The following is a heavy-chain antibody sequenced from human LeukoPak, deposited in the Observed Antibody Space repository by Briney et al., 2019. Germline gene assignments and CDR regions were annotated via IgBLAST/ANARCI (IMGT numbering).Heavy chain of an antibody. V-gene: IGHV3-7*05. CDR2: IKQDGSEK. D-gene: IGHD4-17*01. CDR3: ARDTVTDSIADY. Sequence: GGSLRLSCAASGFTFSTYWMTWVRQAPGKGLEWVASIKQDGSEKYYVDSVKGRFTISRDNAKNSLYLQMNSLRAEDTAVYYCARDTVTDSIADYWGQGTLVTVSS. CDR1: GFTFSTYW. J-gene: IGHJ4*02.